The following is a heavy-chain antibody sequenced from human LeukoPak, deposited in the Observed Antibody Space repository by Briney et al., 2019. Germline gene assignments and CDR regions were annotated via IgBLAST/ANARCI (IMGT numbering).Heavy chain of an antibody. CDR1: GHTFTGYY. J-gene: IGHJ2*01. CDR2: INPNSGGT. D-gene: IGHD2-15*01. Sequence: ASVKVSCKASGHTFTGYYMHWVRQAPGQGLEWMGWINPNSGGTNYAQKFQGRVTMTRDTSISTAYMELSRLRSDDTAVYYCARGGPGVVVAATTGWYFDLWGRGTLVTVSS. V-gene: IGHV1-2*02. CDR3: ARGGPGVVVAATTGWYFDL.